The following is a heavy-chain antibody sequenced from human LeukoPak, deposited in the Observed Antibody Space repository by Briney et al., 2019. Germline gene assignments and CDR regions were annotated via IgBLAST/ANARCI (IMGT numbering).Heavy chain of an antibody. Sequence: ASVKVSCKASGGTFSSYAISWVRQAPGQGLEWMGGIIPIFGTANYAQKFQGRVRITADKSTSTAYMELSSLRSEDTAVYYCTRVYDILTGSGRGAFDIWGQGTMVTVSS. J-gene: IGHJ3*02. CDR3: TRVYDILTGSGRGAFDI. CDR1: GGTFSSYA. CDR2: IIPIFGTA. D-gene: IGHD3-9*01. V-gene: IGHV1-69*06.